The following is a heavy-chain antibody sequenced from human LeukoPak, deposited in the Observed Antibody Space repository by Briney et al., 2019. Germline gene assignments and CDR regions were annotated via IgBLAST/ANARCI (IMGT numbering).Heavy chain of an antibody. CDR1: GFTFSSYS. CDR3: ARGEFTMVRGGSVFDY. CDR2: ISSSSSTI. Sequence: PGGSLRLSCAASGFTFSSYSMNWVRQAPGKGLEWVSYISSSSSTIYYADSVKGRFTISRDNAKNSLYLQMNSLRDEDTAVYYCARGEFTMVRGGSVFDYWGQGTLVTVSS. V-gene: IGHV3-48*02. D-gene: IGHD3-10*01. J-gene: IGHJ4*02.